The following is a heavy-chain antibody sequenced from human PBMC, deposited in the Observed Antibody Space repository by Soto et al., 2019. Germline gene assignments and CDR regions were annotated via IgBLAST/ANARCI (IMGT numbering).Heavy chain of an antibody. V-gene: IGHV1-69*12. Sequence: QVQLVQSGAAVKKPGSSVKVSCKASGGTFSSYAISWVRQAPGQGLEWMGGIIPIFGTADYAQKFQGRVTITADEPTSTAYMELSSLRSEDTAVYYCASQLTGDYYSSGMDVWGQGTTVTVSS. CDR2: IIPIFGTA. CDR1: GGTFSSYA. J-gene: IGHJ6*02. CDR3: ASQLTGDYYSSGMDV. D-gene: IGHD7-27*01.